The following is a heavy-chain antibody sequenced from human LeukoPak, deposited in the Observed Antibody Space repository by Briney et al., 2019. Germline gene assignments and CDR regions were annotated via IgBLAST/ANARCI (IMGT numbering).Heavy chain of an antibody. D-gene: IGHD3-10*01. CDR1: GYTFTSYA. Sequence: ASVKVSCKASGYTFTSYAMNWVRQAPGQGLEWMGWMSPSSGDTGFAQKFQGRVTMTRNTSISSAYMELSSLRSEDTAVYYCARGRGGASGGRFDYWGQGTLVTVSS. CDR3: ARGRGGASGGRFDY. V-gene: IGHV1-8*02. CDR2: MSPSSGDT. J-gene: IGHJ4*02.